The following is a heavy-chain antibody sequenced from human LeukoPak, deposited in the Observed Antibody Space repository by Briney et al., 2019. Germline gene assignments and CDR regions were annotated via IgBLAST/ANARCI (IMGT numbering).Heavy chain of an antibody. CDR2: IKEDGSEK. V-gene: IGHV3-7*01. CDR1: GFTFSNYW. Sequence: GGSLRLSCAASGFTFSNYWMNWVRLAPGKGLEWVANIKEDGSEKFYVDSVTGRFTVSRDNAKNSLYLQMNSLRAEDTAVYYCARDEDDILTGFYYYYYYGMDVRGQGTTVTVSS. J-gene: IGHJ6*02. CDR3: ARDEDDILTGFYYYYYYGMDV. D-gene: IGHD3-9*01.